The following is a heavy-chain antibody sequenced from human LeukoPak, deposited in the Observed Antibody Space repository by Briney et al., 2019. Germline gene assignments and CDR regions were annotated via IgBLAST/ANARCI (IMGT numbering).Heavy chain of an antibody. J-gene: IGHJ6*03. CDR3: ARGRGYYYYYYVDV. V-gene: IGHV4-34*01. CDR2: INHSGST. CDR1: GGSFSGYY. Sequence: SETLSLTCAVYGGSFSGYYWSWIRQPPGKGLEWIGEINHSGSTNYNPSLKSRVTMSVDTSKNQFSLKLSSVTAADTAVYYCARGRGYYYYYYVDVWGKGTTVTVSS.